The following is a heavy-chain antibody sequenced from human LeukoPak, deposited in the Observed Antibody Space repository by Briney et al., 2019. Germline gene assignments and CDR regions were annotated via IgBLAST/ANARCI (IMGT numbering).Heavy chain of an antibody. J-gene: IGHJ4*02. D-gene: IGHD4-17*01. Sequence: GGSLRLSCAASGFTFSSYWMSWVRQPPGKGLEWVANIKQDGSEKYYVDSVKGRFTISRDNAKNSLYLQMNSLRAEDTAVYYCARVPPGGDYGEYYFDYWGQGTLVTVSS. CDR2: IKQDGSEK. V-gene: IGHV3-7*01. CDR3: ARVPPGGDYGEYYFDY. CDR1: GFTFSSYW.